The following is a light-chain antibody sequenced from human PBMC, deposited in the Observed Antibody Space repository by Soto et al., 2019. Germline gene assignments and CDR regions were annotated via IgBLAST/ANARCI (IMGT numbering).Light chain of an antibody. V-gene: IGKV3-15*01. CDR1: QSVNRQ. J-gene: IGKJ1*01. Sequence: EILMTHSPASLSGTPGERVTLSCRASQSVNRQVPWYQHRPGQAPRLLIYDTSARAAGIPARFSGSGSATEFTLTISSLQPEDFALYYCQHTLKSPPTFGQGTKVDIK. CDR2: DTS. CDR3: QHTLKSPPT.